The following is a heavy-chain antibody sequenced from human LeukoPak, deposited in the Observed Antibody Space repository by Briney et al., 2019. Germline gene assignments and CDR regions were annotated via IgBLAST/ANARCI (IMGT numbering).Heavy chain of an antibody. Sequence: ASVKVSCKASGYTFTSYDINWVRQATGQGLEWMGWMNPNSGNTGYAQKFQGRVTITRNTSISTAYMELSSLRSEDTAVYYCASSGQQLSDAFDIWGQGTMVTVSS. CDR1: GYTFTSYD. J-gene: IGHJ3*02. CDR3: ASSGQQLSDAFDI. V-gene: IGHV1-8*03. D-gene: IGHD6-13*01. CDR2: MNPNSGNT.